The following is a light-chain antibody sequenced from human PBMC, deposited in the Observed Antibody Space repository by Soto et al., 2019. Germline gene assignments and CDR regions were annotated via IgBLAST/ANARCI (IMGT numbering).Light chain of an antibody. CDR3: QQDGFALRT. CDR1: QSVRGNY. J-gene: IGKJ1*01. V-gene: IGKV3-20*01. CDR2: GAS. Sequence: EIVLTQSPGTLSLSPGERATLSCRASQSVRGNYLAWYQQKPGQAPRLLISGASSRASGIPDRFSGSGSGTDFTLTISGLEPEDFAVYYCQQDGFALRTFGQGSKVEI.